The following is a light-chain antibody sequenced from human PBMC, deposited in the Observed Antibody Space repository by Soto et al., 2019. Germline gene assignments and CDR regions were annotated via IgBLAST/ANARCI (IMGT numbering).Light chain of an antibody. V-gene: IGLV2-14*01. CDR3: NSYTSRSPVV. Sequence: QSVLTQPASVSGSPGQSITLSCTGTSSDVGGYNYVFWYQQHPGKAPKLMIYDVSNRPSGVSNPFSGSKSGNTASLTISGLPAEDDADYYCNSYTSRSPVVFGGGTKVTVL. CDR1: SSDVGGYNY. CDR2: DVS. J-gene: IGLJ2*01.